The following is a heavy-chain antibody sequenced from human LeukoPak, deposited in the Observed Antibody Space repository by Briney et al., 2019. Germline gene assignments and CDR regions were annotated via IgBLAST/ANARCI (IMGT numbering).Heavy chain of an antibody. V-gene: IGHV3-74*01. CDR3: ARDGHYYYGMDV. CDR2: INTDGSDA. J-gene: IGHJ6*02. Sequence: GGSLRLSCAAFGFSFSSYWIHWVRQAPGKGLVWVSRINTDGSDATYADSVKGRFTISRDNAKNTLYLQMYSLRAEDTAVYYCARDGHYYYGMDVWGQGTTVTVSS. CDR1: GFSFSSYW.